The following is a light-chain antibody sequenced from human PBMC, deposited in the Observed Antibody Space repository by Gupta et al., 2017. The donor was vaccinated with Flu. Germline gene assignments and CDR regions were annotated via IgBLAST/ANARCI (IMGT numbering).Light chain of an antibody. CDR3: GTWDSSLSAVV. CDR2: ENN. Sequence: QSVLTQPPSVSAAPGQKVTISCSGTSSNIGNNYVSWYQQLPGTAPKLLIYENNKRPSEIPDRFSGSKSGTSATLGITGLQTGDEADYDCGTWDSSLSAVVFGGGAKLTVL. CDR1: SSNIGNNY. J-gene: IGLJ2*01. V-gene: IGLV1-51*02.